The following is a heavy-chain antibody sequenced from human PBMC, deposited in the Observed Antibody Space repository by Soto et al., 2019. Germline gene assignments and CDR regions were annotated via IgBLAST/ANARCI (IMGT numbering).Heavy chain of an antibody. Sequence: SQTLSLTCAISGDRVSSNSAAWNWIRQSPSRDLEWLGRTYYRSKWYNDYAVSVKSRITINPDTSKNQFSLQLNSVTPEDTVVYYSTRGDISKILDAFDIWGQGTMVTVSS. CDR2: TYYRSKWYN. CDR1: GDRVSSNSAA. J-gene: IGHJ3*02. V-gene: IGHV6-1*01. D-gene: IGHD1-26*01. CDR3: TRGDISKILDAFDI.